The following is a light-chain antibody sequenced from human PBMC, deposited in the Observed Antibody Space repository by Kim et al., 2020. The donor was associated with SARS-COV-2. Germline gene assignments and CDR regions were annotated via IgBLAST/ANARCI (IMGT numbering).Light chain of an antibody. V-gene: IGLV3-1*01. Sequence: SYELTQPPSVSVSPGQTATITCSGDNLANKHVCWYHQKAGQSPVLVMHQDARRPAGIPERFSGSNSGTTATLTISGTQPLDEGDYYCQAWDSNIVVFGGG. CDR3: QAWDSNIVV. J-gene: IGLJ2*01. CDR2: QDA. CDR1: NLANKH.